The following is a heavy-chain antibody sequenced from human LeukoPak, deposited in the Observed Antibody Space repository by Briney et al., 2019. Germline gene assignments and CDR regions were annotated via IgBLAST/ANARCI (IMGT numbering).Heavy chain of an antibody. J-gene: IGHJ4*02. CDR1: GFTFSSYG. CDR2: ISYDGSNK. CDR3: AKGAKTYCSSTSCQNPLDY. D-gene: IGHD2-2*01. V-gene: IGHV3-30*18. Sequence: SLRLSCAASGFTFSSYGMHWVRQAPGKGLEWVAVISYDGSNKYYADSVKGRFTISRDNSKNTLYLQMNSLRAEDTAVYYCAKGAKTYCSSTSCQNPLDYWGQGTLVTVSS.